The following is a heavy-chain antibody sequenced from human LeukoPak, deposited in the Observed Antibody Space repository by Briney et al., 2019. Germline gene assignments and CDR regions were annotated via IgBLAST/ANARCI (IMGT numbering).Heavy chain of an antibody. V-gene: IGHV1-69*05. CDR3: ARDMTGTPMVTGWFDP. Sequence: ASVKVSCKASGGTFSSYAISWVRQAPGQGLEWMGGITPIFGTANYAQKFQGRVTITRDTSASTAYMELGSLRSEDMAVYYCARDMTGTPMVTGWFDPWGQGTLVTVSS. J-gene: IGHJ5*02. CDR1: GGTFSSYA. CDR2: ITPIFGTA. D-gene: IGHD5-18*01.